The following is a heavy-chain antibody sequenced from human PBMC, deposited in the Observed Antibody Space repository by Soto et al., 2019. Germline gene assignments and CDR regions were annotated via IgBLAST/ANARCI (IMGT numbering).Heavy chain of an antibody. V-gene: IGHV4-34*01. CDR1: GGSFRGFY. CDR2: INHVGIT. D-gene: IGHD2-2*01. CDR3: AKGRDQLPTSDY. Sequence: PSETLSLTCAVSGGSFRGFYWTWIRQSPGKGLEWLGDINHVGITNYNPSLKSRVSIPVDTSKSQFSLKLSSVTAADTAVYYCAKGRDQLPTSDYWGQGTLVTVS. J-gene: IGHJ4*02.